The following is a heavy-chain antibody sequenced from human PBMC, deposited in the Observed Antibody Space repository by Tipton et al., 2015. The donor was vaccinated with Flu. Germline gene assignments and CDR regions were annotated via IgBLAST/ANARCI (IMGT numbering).Heavy chain of an antibody. J-gene: IGHJ4*02. CDR3: ARGDYGDYVNPFDY. Sequence: SLRLSCAASGFTVSSNYMSWVRQAPGKGLEWVSVIYSGGSTYYADSVKGRFTISRGNSKNTLYLQMNSLRAEDTAVYYCARGDYGDYVNPFDYWGQGTLVAVSS. V-gene: IGHV3-66*01. D-gene: IGHD4-17*01. CDR1: GFTVSSNY. CDR2: IYSGGST.